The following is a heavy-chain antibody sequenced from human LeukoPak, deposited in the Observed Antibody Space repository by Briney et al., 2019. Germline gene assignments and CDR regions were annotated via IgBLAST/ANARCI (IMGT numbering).Heavy chain of an antibody. CDR2: INHSGST. V-gene: IGHV4-34*01. J-gene: IGHJ4*02. CDR3: ARCYGTSWYVWEH. D-gene: IGHD6-13*01. CDR1: GGSFSGYY. Sequence: PSETLSLTCAVYGGSFSGYYWSWIRQPPGKGLEWIGEINHSGSTNYNPSLKSRVTMSVDTSKNQFSLKLSSVTAADTAVYYCARCYGTSWYVWEHWGQGTLVTVSS.